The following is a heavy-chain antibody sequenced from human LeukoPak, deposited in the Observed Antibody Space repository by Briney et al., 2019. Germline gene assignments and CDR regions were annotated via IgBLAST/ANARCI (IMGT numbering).Heavy chain of an antibody. J-gene: IGHJ3*02. D-gene: IGHD3-10*01. V-gene: IGHV1-69*13. CDR1: GGTFSSYA. Sequence: GASVKVSCKASGGTFSSYAFNWVRQAPGQGLEWMGGIIPMFGTADHAQKFQGRVTITADESTSTAYMEMSSLRSEDTAVYYCAKSNGYGLVDIWGQGTMVTVSS. CDR2: IIPMFGTA. CDR3: AKSNGYGLVDI.